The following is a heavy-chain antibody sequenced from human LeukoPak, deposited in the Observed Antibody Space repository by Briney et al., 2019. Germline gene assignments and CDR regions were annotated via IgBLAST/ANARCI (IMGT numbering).Heavy chain of an antibody. CDR1: GFTFSSYA. Sequence: GGSLRLSCAASGFTFSSYAMHWVRQAPDKGLEWVAVISYDGSNKYYADSVKGRFTISRDNSKNTLYLQMNSLRAEDTAVYYCARGVEDIVVVPAAIKGKPLDYYYMDVWGKGTTVTVSS. D-gene: IGHD2-2*02. V-gene: IGHV3-30-3*01. J-gene: IGHJ6*03. CDR3: ARGVEDIVVVPAAIKGKPLDYYYMDV. CDR2: ISYDGSNK.